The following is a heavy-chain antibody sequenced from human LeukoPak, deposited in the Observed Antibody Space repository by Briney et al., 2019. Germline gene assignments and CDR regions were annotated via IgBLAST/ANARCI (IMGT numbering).Heavy chain of an antibody. Sequence: SQTLCLTCTVSGGSISSGGYYWSWIRQPPGKGLEWIGYIYHSGSTYYNPSLKSRVTISVDRSKNQFSLKLSSVTAADTAVYYYARARVPGAGYMDVWGKGTTVTVSS. CDR3: ARARVPGAGYMDV. CDR1: GGSISSGGYY. CDR2: IYHSGST. V-gene: IGHV4-30-2*01. J-gene: IGHJ6*03. D-gene: IGHD3-10*01.